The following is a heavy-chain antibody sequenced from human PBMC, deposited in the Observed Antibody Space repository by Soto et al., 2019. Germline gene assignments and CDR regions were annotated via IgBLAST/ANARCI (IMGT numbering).Heavy chain of an antibody. V-gene: IGHV3-23*01. D-gene: IGHD2-15*01. CDR3: AKRRGAGGHFDY. J-gene: IGHJ4*02. CDR2: VSSGGGT. CDR1: GFTFSTYA. Sequence: EVELLESGGGLVQPEGSLRLSCAASGFTFSTYAMGWVRQAPGKRLEWVSVVSSGGGTHYADSVKGRFTVSRDNSKNTLSLRMNSLRADDTAVYYCAKRRGAGGHFDYWGQGALVTVSS.